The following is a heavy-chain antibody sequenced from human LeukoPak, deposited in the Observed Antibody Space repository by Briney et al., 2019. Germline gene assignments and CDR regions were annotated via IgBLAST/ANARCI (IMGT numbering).Heavy chain of an antibody. CDR3: ARVPDYGGVSFFDY. V-gene: IGHV4-61*01. CDR2: IYYSGST. CDR1: GGSVSSGSYY. D-gene: IGHD4/OR15-4a*01. Sequence: SETLSLTCTVSGGSVSSGSYYWSWIRQPPGKGLEWIGYIYYSGSTNYNPSLKSRVTISVDTSKNQFSLKLSSVTAADTAVYYCARVPDYGGVSFFDYWGQGTLVTVSS. J-gene: IGHJ4*02.